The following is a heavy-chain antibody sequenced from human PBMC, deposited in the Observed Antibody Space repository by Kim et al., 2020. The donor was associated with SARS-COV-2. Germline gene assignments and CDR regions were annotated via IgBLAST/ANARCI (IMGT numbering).Heavy chain of an antibody. J-gene: IGHJ6*02. CDR2: IYYSGST. CDR1: GGSISSSSYY. V-gene: IGHV4-39*07. Sequence: SETLSLTCTVSGGSISSSSYYWGWIRQPPGKGLEWIGSIYYSGSTYYNPSLKSRVTISVDTSKNQFSLKLSSVTAADTAVYYCARDPSLTLYYGMDVWGQGTTVTVSS. CDR3: ARDPSLTLYYGMDV.